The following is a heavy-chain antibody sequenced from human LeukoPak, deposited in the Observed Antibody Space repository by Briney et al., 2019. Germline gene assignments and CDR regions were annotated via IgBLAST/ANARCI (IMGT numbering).Heavy chain of an antibody. Sequence: GGSPRLSCAASGFTFSSYAMHWVRQAPGKGLEYVSAINNNGGSTYYANSVKGRFTISRDNSKNTLYLQMGSLRAEDMAVYYCARSVNYYYGMDVWGQGTTVTVSS. CDR2: INNNGGST. CDR3: ARSVNYYYGMDV. V-gene: IGHV3-64*01. J-gene: IGHJ6*02. CDR1: GFTFSSYA. D-gene: IGHD4-11*01.